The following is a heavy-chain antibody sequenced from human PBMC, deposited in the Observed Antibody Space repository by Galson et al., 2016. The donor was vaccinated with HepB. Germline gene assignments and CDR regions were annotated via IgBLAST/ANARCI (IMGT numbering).Heavy chain of an antibody. CDR3: VREDYGDDPVYYYYYGMDV. Sequence: SLRLSCAASGFAFGSHWMHWVRQVPGKGLVWVSRINSDGTISNYADSVKGRFTISRDNAKNTLYLQMNSLRAEDTALYYCVREDYGDDPVYYYYYGMDVWGQGTTVSVSS. J-gene: IGHJ6*02. V-gene: IGHV3-74*01. CDR2: INSDGTIS. D-gene: IGHD4-17*01. CDR1: GFAFGSHW.